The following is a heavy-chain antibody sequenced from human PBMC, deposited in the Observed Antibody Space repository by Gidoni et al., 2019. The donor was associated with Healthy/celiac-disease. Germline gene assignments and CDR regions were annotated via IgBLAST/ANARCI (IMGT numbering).Heavy chain of an antibody. CDR3: ATLAKGSGGYYNG. CDR2: ISGSGSST. Sequence: EVQLLESGGGLVQPGGSLRLSCAASGFTFSSYAMSWVRQAQGKGLELVSAISGSGSSTYYADSVKVRFTISRDNSKNTLYLQMNSLRAEDTALYYCATLAKGSGGYYNGWGQGTLVTVSS. V-gene: IGHV3-23*01. J-gene: IGHJ4*02. CDR1: GFTFSSYA. D-gene: IGHD3-10*01.